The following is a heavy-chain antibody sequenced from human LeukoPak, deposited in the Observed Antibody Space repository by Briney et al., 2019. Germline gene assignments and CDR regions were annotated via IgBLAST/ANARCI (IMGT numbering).Heavy chain of an antibody. CDR3: ARERECNYGHMLGY. V-gene: IGHV3-21*01. J-gene: IGHJ4*02. D-gene: IGHD5-18*01. CDR2: ISSSSSYI. CDR1: GFTFSSYS. Sequence: GGSLRLSCAASGFTFSSYSMNWVRQAPGKGLEWVSSISSSSSYIYYADSAKGRFTVSRDNAKNSLYLQMNSLRAEDTAVYYCARERECNYGHMLGYWGQGTLVTVSS.